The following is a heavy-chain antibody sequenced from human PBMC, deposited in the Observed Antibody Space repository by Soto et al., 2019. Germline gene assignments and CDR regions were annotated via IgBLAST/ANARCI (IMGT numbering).Heavy chain of an antibody. V-gene: IGHV1-18*01. CDR1: GYTFTRSG. CDR3: XXXXXXXXXXXXXXV. Sequence: QVQLVQSGAEVKKPGASVKVSCKASGYTFTRSGISWVRQAPGQGPEWMGWISSYDGNTNYAQTFQGRVTMTTDTXXXXXXXXXXXXXXXXXXXXXXXXXXXXXXXXXXXXVWGQGTPVTVSS. CDR2: ISSYDGNT. J-gene: IGHJ6*02.